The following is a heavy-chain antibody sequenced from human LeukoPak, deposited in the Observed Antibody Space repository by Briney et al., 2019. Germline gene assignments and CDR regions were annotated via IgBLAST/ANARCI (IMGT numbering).Heavy chain of an antibody. Sequence: ASVKVSCKASGYTFINYDINWVRQATGQGLEWMGWMNPNTGNTGYAQKFQGRVSMTRNTSTSTAYMELSSLRSEDTAVYYCARWGDNFGSGSYTLYYYYMDVWGKGTTVTVSS. CDR1: GYTFINYD. V-gene: IGHV1-8*01. D-gene: IGHD3-10*01. CDR2: MNPNTGNT. J-gene: IGHJ6*03. CDR3: ARWGDNFGSGSYTLYYYYMDV.